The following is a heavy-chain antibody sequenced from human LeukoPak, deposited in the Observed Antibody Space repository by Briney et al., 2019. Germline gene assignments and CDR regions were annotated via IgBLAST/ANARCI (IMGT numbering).Heavy chain of an antibody. CDR1: GGTFSSYA. CDR3: AGYDSSGYYGFDP. Sequence: SVKVSCKASGGTFSSYAISWVRQAPGQGLEWMGGIIPIFGTANYAQKFQGRVTITTDESTSTAYMELSSLRSEDTAVYYCAGYDSSGYYGFDPWGQGTLITVSS. V-gene: IGHV1-69*05. CDR2: IIPIFGTA. D-gene: IGHD3-22*01. J-gene: IGHJ5*02.